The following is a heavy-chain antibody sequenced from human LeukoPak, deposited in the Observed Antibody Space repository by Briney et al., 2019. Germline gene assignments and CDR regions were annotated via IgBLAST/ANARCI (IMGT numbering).Heavy chain of an antibody. CDR2: IYVSEIA. CDR3: ARVDPVGARGP. V-gene: IGHV4-61*02. D-gene: IGHD1-26*01. Sequence: SETLSLTCTGSGGSSSGGSCYWTWIRQPAGKGLEWIGRIYVSEIANYNPTLKSRVTISLDTSKSQFSLKLTSVTAADTAVYYCARVDPVGARGPWGQGTLVTVSS. CDR1: GGSSSGGSCY. J-gene: IGHJ5*02.